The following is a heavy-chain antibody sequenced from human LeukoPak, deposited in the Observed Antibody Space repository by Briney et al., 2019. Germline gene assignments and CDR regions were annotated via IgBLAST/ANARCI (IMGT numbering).Heavy chain of an antibody. CDR2: IYYSGST. D-gene: IGHD6-6*01. J-gene: IGHJ4*02. V-gene: IGHV4-59*01. CDR3: ARGRAIAARDY. Sequence: PSETLSLXCTVSGGSISSYYWSWIRQPPGKGLEWIGYIYYSGSTSYNPSLKSRVTISVDTSKNQFSLKLTSVTAADTAFYYCARGRAIAARDYWGQGILVTVSS. CDR1: GGSISSYY.